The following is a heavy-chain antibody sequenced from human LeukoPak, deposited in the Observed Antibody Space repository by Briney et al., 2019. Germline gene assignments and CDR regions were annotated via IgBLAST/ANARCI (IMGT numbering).Heavy chain of an antibody. D-gene: IGHD5-12*01. CDR2: IKSKTDGGTI. V-gene: IGHV3-15*01. CDR1: GFPFSNAW. Sequence: GGSLRLSCAVSGFPFSNAWMSWVRQAPGKGLEWLGRIKSKTDGGTIDYAAPVKGRFTISRDDSKNTLYLQMNSLRAEDTAVYYCAKVFRARITFNPSPADLWGQGTLVTVSS. CDR3: AKVFRARITFNPSPADL. J-gene: IGHJ4*02.